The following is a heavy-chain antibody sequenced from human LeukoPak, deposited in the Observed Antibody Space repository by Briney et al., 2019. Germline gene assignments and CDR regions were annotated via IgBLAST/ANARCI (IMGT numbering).Heavy chain of an antibody. Sequence: GGSLRLSCAASGFTFSSYAMSWVRQAPGKGLEWVSAISGSGGSTYYADSVKGQFTISRDNSKNTLYLQMNSLRAEDTAVYYCAKDRYDSSGYYRETFDYWGQGTLVTVSS. CDR1: GFTFSSYA. CDR3: AKDRYDSSGYYRETFDY. J-gene: IGHJ4*02. D-gene: IGHD3-22*01. CDR2: ISGSGGST. V-gene: IGHV3-23*01.